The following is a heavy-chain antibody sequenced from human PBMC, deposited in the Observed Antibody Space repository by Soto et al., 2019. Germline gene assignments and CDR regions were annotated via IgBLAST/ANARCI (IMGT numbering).Heavy chain of an antibody. V-gene: IGHV4-4*02. CDR3: ASRLVDYYGMDV. CDR1: GFSIIGSGL. D-gene: IGHD2-2*01. J-gene: IGHJ6*02. CDR2: IYHSGST. Sequence: SDTLSITCAFSGFSIIGSGLWSWVRQPPGKGLEWIGEIYHSGSTNYNPSLKSRVTISVDKSKNQFSLKLSSVTAADTAVYYCASRLVDYYGMDVWGQGTKVPVSS.